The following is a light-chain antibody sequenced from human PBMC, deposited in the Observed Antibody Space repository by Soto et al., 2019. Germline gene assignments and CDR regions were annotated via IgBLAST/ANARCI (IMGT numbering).Light chain of an antibody. CDR1: QSISSW. V-gene: IGKV1-39*01. CDR3: QQSYSNPIT. Sequence: DIHMSQSPSTLSASVGYRFTITCRARQSISSWLAWYQQKPGKAPKLLIYAASSLQSGVPSRFSGSGSGTDFTLTISSLQPEDFEPYYCQQSYSNPITFGQGTRLEIK. J-gene: IGKJ5*01. CDR2: AAS.